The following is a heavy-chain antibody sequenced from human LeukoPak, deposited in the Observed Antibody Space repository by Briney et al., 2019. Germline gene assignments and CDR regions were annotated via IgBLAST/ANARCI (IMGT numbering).Heavy chain of an antibody. CDR2: ISGSGGST. V-gene: IGHV3-23*01. CDR3: AKEWVVAASRRGINWFDP. D-gene: IGHD2-15*01. Sequence: GGSLRLSCAASGFTVSSYAMSWVRQAPGKGLEWVSAISGSGGSTYYAGSVKGRFTISRDNSKNTLYLQMNSLRAEDTAVYYCAKEWVVAASRRGINWFDPWGQGTLVTVSS. CDR1: GFTVSSYA. J-gene: IGHJ5*02.